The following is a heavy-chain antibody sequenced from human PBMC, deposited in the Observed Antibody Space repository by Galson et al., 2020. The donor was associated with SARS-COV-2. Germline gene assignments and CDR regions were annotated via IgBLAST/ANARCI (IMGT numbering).Heavy chain of an antibody. J-gene: IGHJ4*02. CDR3: ASARQDRPVVNPRFVY. CDR1: GIIYRNYA. CDR2: MGSLDGCTT. Sequence: GKSVESVVNSCEASGIIYRNYAMNWVRQAPGKGLEWVSAMGSLDGCTTYYADPEKGRFTISRDNSKNTMYLQMNSLRVDDTAMYYCASARQDRPVVNPRFVYWGQGTLVTVSS. D-gene: IGHD2-15*01. V-gene: IGHV3-23*01.